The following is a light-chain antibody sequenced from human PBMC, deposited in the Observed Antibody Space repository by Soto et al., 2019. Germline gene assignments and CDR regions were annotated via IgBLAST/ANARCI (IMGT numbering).Light chain of an antibody. CDR1: QDISNY. Sequence: DIQMTQSPSSLSASVGDRVTITCQASQDISNYLNWYQHKPGKAPKILIYDASTLETGVPSRCSGSGSGTEFSLTISSLQPDDFGSYYCQHMRTFGQGTKVDIK. V-gene: IGKV1-33*01. CDR3: QHMRT. J-gene: IGKJ1*01. CDR2: DAS.